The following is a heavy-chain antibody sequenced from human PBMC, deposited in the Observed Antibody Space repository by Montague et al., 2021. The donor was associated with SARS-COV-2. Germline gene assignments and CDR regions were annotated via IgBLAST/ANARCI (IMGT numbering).Heavy chain of an antibody. Sequence: SETLSLTCTVSGGSVSSGSYYWSWIRQPPGEGLEWIGYIYYSGSTNYNPSLESRVTISVDTSKNQFSLKLSSVTAADTAVYYCARDPWHITIFGVVTRYGMDVWGQGTTVTVSS. V-gene: IGHV4-61*01. CDR3: ARDPWHITIFGVVTRYGMDV. CDR2: IYYSGST. CDR1: GGSVSSGSYY. D-gene: IGHD3-3*01. J-gene: IGHJ6*02.